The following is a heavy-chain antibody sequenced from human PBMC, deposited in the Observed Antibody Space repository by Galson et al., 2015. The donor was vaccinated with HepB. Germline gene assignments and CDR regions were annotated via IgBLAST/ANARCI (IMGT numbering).Heavy chain of an antibody. Sequence: SVKVSCKVSGYTLTELSMHWVRQAPGKGLEWMGGFDPENGETIYAQKFQGRVTMTEDTSTDTAYMELSSLRSEDTAVYYCATLSDSSGYYQDYWGQGTLVTVSS. D-gene: IGHD3-22*01. J-gene: IGHJ4*02. CDR2: FDPENGET. CDR1: GYTLTELS. V-gene: IGHV1-24*01. CDR3: ATLSDSSGYYQDY.